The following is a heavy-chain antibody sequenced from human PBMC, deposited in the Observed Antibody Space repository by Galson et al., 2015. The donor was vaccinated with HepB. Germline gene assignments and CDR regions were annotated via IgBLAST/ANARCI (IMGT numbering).Heavy chain of an antibody. CDR3: AKESGGTLNFDHSPND. CDR1: GFTFNEYA. CDR2: INPNSGRT. V-gene: IGHV1-2*02. J-gene: IGHJ1*01. D-gene: IGHD2-15*01. Sequence: SVKVSCKASGFTFNEYAMHWVRQAPGQGLEWVGGINPNSGRTDYAQKLQGRVTITRDSSTNTAYMEMSSLRAEDTAFYYCAKESGGTLNFDHSPNDWGQGTLVTVSS.